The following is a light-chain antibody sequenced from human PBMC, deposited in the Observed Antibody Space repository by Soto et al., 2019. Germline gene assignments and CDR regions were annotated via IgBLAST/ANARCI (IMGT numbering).Light chain of an antibody. V-gene: IGKV1-12*01. J-gene: IGKJ5*01. CDR2: DAS. CDR1: HYIDSW. Sequence: DIQMTQSPTSVSASVGDTVTITCRASHYIDSWLAWYQQKPGKAPKLLIYDASRLRSGVPSTFSGSRSGTDFTLTITVLQPEDFATYYCQQAYSFPITFGQGTRLEIK. CDR3: QQAYSFPIT.